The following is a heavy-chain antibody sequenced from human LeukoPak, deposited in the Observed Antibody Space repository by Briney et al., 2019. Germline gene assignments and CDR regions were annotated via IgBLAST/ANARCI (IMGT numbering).Heavy chain of an antibody. CDR3: AKDLAGSGSYSFDY. J-gene: IGHJ4*02. Sequence: GGSLRLSCAASGFTFSNYAMNWVRQAPGRGLEWVSAISGSGGSTYYADSVKGRFTISRDNSKNTLYLQINSLRAEDTAVYYCAKDLAGSGSYSFDYWGQGTLVTVSS. CDR1: GFTFSNYA. V-gene: IGHV3-23*01. D-gene: IGHD1-26*01. CDR2: ISGSGGST.